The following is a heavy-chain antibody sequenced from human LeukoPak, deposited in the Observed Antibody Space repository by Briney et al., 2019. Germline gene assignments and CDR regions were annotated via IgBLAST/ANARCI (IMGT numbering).Heavy chain of an antibody. CDR3: ARDRWEMAFSPLGVGFDY. Sequence: GGSLRLSCAASGFTFSSYEMNWVRQAPGQGLEWVSYIRSSGSTMYYADSVKGRFTISRDNTKNSLYLQMNSLRAEDTAVYYCARDRWEMAFSPLGVGFDYWGQGTLVTVSS. D-gene: IGHD5-24*01. V-gene: IGHV3-48*03. CDR2: IRSSGSTM. J-gene: IGHJ4*02. CDR1: GFTFSSYE.